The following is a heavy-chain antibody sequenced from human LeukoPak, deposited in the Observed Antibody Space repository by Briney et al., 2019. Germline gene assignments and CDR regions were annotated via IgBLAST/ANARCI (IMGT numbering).Heavy chain of an antibody. V-gene: IGHV4-39*07. D-gene: IGHD3-22*01. CDR1: GGSISSSTYY. J-gene: IGHJ4*02. Sequence: SETLSLTCTVSGGSISSSTYYWVWIRQPPGKGLEWIGSINYSGNTYYNPSLKSRVTISVDTSKNQFSLKLSSVTAADTAMYYCAREGSYYDSSGYYYGSGYFDYWGQGTLVTVSS. CDR3: AREGSYYDSSGYYYGSGYFDY. CDR2: INYSGNT.